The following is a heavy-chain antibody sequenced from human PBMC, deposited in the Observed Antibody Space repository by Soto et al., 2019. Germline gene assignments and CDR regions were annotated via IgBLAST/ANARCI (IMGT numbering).Heavy chain of an antibody. CDR1: GFTFSSYG. Sequence: GGSLRLSCAASGFTFSSYGMHWVRQAPGKGLEWVAVIWYDGSNKYYADSVKGRFTISRDNSKNTLYLQMNSLRAEDTAVYYCARDLGSGLRYFDWLPLYYFDYWGQGTLVTVSS. J-gene: IGHJ4*02. V-gene: IGHV3-33*01. CDR3: ARDLGSGLRYFDWLPLYYFDY. D-gene: IGHD3-9*01. CDR2: IWYDGSNK.